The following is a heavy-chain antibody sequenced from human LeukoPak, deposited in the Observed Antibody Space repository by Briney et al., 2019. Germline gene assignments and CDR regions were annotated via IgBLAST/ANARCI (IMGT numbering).Heavy chain of an antibody. CDR3: ARELSLSNGAFDI. CDR1: GGTFSSYA. D-gene: IGHD3-10*01. V-gene: IGHV1-69*05. Sequence: GASVKVSCKASGGTFSSYAISWVRQAPGQGLEWMGGIIPIFGTANYAQKFQGRVTITTDESTSTAYMELSSLRSEDTAVYYCARELSLSNGAFDIWGQGTMVTVSS. CDR2: IIPIFGTA. J-gene: IGHJ3*02.